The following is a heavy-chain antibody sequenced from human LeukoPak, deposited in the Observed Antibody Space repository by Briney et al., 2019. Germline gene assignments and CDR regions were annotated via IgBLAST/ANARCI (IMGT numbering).Heavy chain of an antibody. Sequence: KPGGSLRLSCAGSGFTFSDYYMSWIRQAPGKGLEWVSYISSSGRTVYYADSVKGRFTISRDNAKNSLYLQMNSLRAEDTAVYYCAREVGFGGSYFIWGQGTMVTVSS. CDR2: ISSSGRTV. V-gene: IGHV3-11*01. D-gene: IGHD1-26*01. J-gene: IGHJ3*02. CDR3: AREVGFGGSYFI. CDR1: GFTFSDYY.